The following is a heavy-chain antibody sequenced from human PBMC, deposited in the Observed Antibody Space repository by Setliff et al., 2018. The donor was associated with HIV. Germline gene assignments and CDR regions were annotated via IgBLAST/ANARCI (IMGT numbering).Heavy chain of an antibody. Sequence: ASVKVSCKASGGTFSSYTINWVRRAPGQGLEWMGWIGPYNGRTEYAQEFQGRVSLTIDTSASTVYMEMSSLRSEDTAMFYCARGDFDFWGQGTLVTVSS. V-gene: IGHV1-18*04. CDR1: GGTFSSYT. CDR2: IGPYNGRT. J-gene: IGHJ4*02. D-gene: IGHD2-21*01. CDR3: ARGDFDF.